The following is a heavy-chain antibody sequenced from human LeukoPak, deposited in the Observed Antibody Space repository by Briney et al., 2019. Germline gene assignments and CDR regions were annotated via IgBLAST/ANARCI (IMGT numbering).Heavy chain of an antibody. D-gene: IGHD3-10*01. CDR3: ARDWNGSGKAAINYYYYYYMDV. CDR1: GASISSYY. Sequence: PSETLSLTCTVSGASISSYYWSWIRQPPGKGLEWIGYIYYSGSTNYNPSPKRRVTISVDTSKNQFSLKLSSVNAADTAVYYCARDWNGSGKAAINYYYYYYMDVWGKGTTVTVSS. V-gene: IGHV4-59*01. CDR2: IYYSGST. J-gene: IGHJ6*03.